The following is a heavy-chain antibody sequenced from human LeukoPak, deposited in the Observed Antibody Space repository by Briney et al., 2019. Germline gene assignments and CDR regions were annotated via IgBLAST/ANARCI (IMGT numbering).Heavy chain of an antibody. CDR2: IYTSGST. J-gene: IGHJ6*03. V-gene: IGHV4-61*02. D-gene: IGHD4-17*01. CDR1: GGSISSGSYY. Sequence: PSQTLSLTCTVSGGSISSGSYYWSWIRQPAGKGLEWIGRIYTSGSTNYNPSLKSRVTISVDTSKNQFSLKLSSVTAADTAMYYCARDFYGYGDYYYYYMDVWGKGTTVTISS. CDR3: ARDFYGYGDYYYYYMDV.